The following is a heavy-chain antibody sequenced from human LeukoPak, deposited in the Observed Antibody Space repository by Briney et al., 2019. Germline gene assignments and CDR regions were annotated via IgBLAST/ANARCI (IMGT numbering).Heavy chain of an antibody. CDR3: AREDPQTTVPEGMDV. D-gene: IGHD4-17*01. J-gene: IGHJ6*02. CDR1: GGSISYYY. V-gene: IGHV4-59*01. Sequence: SETLSLTCTVSGGSISYYYWSWIRQSPGKGLEWIGYIYYSGPTNYNPSLNSRVTISVDTSKNQFSLQLRSVTAADTAVYYCAREDPQTTVPEGMDVWGQGTTVTVSS. CDR2: IYYSGPT.